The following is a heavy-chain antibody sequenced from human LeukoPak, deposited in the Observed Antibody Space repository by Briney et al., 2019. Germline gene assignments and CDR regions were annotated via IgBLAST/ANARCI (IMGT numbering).Heavy chain of an antibody. D-gene: IGHD5-24*01. Sequence: SETLSLTCTVSGGSISSSSYYWSWIRQPPGKGLEWIGEINHGGSTNYNPSLKSRVTISVDTSKNQFSLKLSSVTAADTAVYYCARGVKRWLQFTILGFDYWGQGTLVTVSS. CDR1: GGSISSSSYY. CDR3: ARGVKRWLQFTILGFDY. V-gene: IGHV4-39*07. CDR2: INHGGST. J-gene: IGHJ4*02.